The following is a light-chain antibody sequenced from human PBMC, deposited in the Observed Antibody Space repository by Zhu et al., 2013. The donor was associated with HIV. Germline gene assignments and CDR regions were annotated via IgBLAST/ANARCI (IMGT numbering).Light chain of an antibody. Sequence: QSALTQPASVSGSPGQSITISCTGTSSDVGSYNLVSWYQHHPGKAPKLMIYEVSKRPSGVSNRFSGSKSDNTASLTISGLQAEDEADYYCCSYAGTSTYVFGNGTKVTVL. CDR3: CSYAGTSTYV. CDR2: EVS. CDR1: SSDVGSYNL. J-gene: IGLJ1*01. V-gene: IGLV2-23*02.